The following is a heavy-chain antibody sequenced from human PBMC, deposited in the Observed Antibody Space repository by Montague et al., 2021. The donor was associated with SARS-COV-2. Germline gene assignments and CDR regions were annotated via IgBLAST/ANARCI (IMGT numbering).Heavy chain of an antibody. V-gene: IGHV3-48*04. CDR3: ARDAGTGGYDFLTGYYRVFDY. J-gene: IGHJ4*02. Sequence: SLRLSCAASGFTFSSYSMNWVRQAPGKGLEWVSYISFSSSTIYYADSVKGRFTISRDNAKNSLYLQMNSLRAEDTAVYYCARDAGTGGYDFLTGYYRVFDYWGQGTLVTVSS. CDR2: ISFSSSTI. D-gene: IGHD3-9*01. CDR1: GFTFSSYS.